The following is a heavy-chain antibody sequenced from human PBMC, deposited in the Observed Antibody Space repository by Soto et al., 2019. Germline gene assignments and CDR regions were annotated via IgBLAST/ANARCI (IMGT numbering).Heavy chain of an antibody. Sequence: GGSLRLSCAASGFTFSSYWMSWVRQAPGKGLEWVANIKQDGSEKYYVDSVKGRFTISRDNAKNSLYLQMNSLRAEDTAVYYCARRRDPGSGSYRRGLYYFDYWGQGTLVTVSS. V-gene: IGHV3-7*01. CDR1: GFTFSSYW. D-gene: IGHD3-10*01. CDR2: IKQDGSEK. J-gene: IGHJ4*02. CDR3: ARRRDPGSGSYRRGLYYFDY.